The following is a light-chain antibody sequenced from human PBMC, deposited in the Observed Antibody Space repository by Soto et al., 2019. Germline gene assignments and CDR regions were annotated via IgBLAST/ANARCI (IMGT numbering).Light chain of an antibody. CDR1: PSVRSSY. Sequence: VLPQSXGTLSLCQEEXXXXXXXASPSVRSSYLARGHQKXRQPARGLLYGASXSAAAIPDTFSGSGSGTDFTPNISRLETEDFAVYYCQQYGSSPWTFGQGTKVDIK. V-gene: IGKV3-20*01. CDR3: QQYGSSPWT. CDR2: GAS. J-gene: IGKJ1*01.